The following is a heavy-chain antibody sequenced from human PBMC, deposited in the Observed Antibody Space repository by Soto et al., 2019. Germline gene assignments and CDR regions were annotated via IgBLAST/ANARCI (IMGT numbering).Heavy chain of an antibody. V-gene: IGHV3-30*18. CDR2: ILYDGSKK. CDR1: GFTFSSYG. J-gene: IGHJ6*02. D-gene: IGHD6-19*01. CDR3: VKDGSSGWPYFDDMDV. Sequence: GGSLRLSCAASGFTFSSYGMHWVRQAPGKGLEWVAVILYDGSKKYYADSVKGRFTISRDNSKNTLYLQMSSLRAEGTALYYCVKDGSSGWPYFDDMDVWGQGTTVTVS.